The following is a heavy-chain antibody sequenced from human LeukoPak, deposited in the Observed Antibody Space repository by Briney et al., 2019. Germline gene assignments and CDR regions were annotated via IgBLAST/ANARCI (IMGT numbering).Heavy chain of an antibody. V-gene: IGHV4-39*01. Sequence: KPSETLSLTCTVSGGSISSTSYYWGWIRQPPGKGLEWIGTINYSGSTYYNPSLKSRVTISVDTSKNQISLKLNSVTAADTALYYCARHGPLYDIWSAQFYFDYWGQGTLVAVSS. CDR2: INYSGST. D-gene: IGHD3-3*01. CDR1: GGSISSTSYY. J-gene: IGHJ4*02. CDR3: ARHGPLYDIWSAQFYFDY.